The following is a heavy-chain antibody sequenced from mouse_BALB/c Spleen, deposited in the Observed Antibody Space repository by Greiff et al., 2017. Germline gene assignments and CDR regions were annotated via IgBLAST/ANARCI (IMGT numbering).Heavy chain of an antibody. Sequence: EVQLVESGGDLVKPGGSLKLSCAASGFTFSSYGMSWVRQTPDQRLEWVATISSGGSYTYYPHSVKGRSTISRDNAKNTLYLQMSSLKSEDTAMYYCASQFIATPPGFAYWGQGTLVTVSA. J-gene: IGHJ3*01. CDR1: GFTFSSYG. CDR2: ISSGGSYT. D-gene: IGHD1-1*01. V-gene: IGHV5-6*01. CDR3: ASQFIATPPGFAY.